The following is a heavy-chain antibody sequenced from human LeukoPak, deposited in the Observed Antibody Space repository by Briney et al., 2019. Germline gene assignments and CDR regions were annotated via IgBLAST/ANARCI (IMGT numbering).Heavy chain of an antibody. CDR1: GASIRSTNW. CDR3: VSPSGRQYADALDI. J-gene: IGHJ3*02. Sequence: SETLSLTCGVSGASIRSTNWWTWVRQPPGKGLEWIGEIYHNGNTEYNPSLSSRLLISVDKSKNQFSLKLTSVTAADTAMYYCVSPSGRQYADALDIWGQGRMVIVSS. D-gene: IGHD1-26*01. V-gene: IGHV4-4*02. CDR2: IYHNGNT.